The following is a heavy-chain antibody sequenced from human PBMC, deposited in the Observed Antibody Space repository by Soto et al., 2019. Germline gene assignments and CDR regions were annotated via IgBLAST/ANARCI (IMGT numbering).Heavy chain of an antibody. CDR2: ISAYNGNT. Sequence: QVQLVQSGAEVKKPGASVKVSCKASGYTFTSYGISWVRQAPGQGLEWLGWISAYNGNTNYALNLQGRVTVTADTSTTTDYMELRSLRSDDTAVYYCAQDRGIVIVGGTIPDYWGQGNLVNVYS. V-gene: IGHV1-18*01. CDR1: GYTFTSYG. CDR3: AQDRGIVIVGGTIPDY. D-gene: IGHD1-26*01. J-gene: IGHJ4*02.